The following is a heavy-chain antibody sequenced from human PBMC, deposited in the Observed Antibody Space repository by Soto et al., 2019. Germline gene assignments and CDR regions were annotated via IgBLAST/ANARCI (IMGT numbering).Heavy chain of an antibody. J-gene: IGHJ5*02. CDR3: ARGVIWSARDWFAR. D-gene: IGHD3-3*01. CDR2: INHSGIT. Sequence: SETLSLTCAVHGGSFSDYKWTWIRQSPGKGLEWIGEINHSGITNYNPSFKSRVTLSVDTSKNQFSLRVKSVTAADTAIYFCARGVIWSARDWFARWGKGT. V-gene: IGHV4-34*01. CDR1: GGSFSDYK.